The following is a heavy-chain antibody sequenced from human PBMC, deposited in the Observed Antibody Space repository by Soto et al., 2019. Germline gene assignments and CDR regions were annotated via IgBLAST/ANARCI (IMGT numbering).Heavy chain of an antibody. V-gene: IGHV4-59*08. J-gene: IGHJ4*02. CDR2: IYYSGST. CDR1: GGSISSYY. CDR3: ARHASSSGWYLFDY. Sequence: SETLSLTCTVSGGSISSYYWSWIRQPPGKGLEWIGYIYYSGSTNYNPSLKSRVPISVDTSKNQFSLKLSSVTAADTAVYYCARHASSSGWYLFDYWGQGTLVTVSS. D-gene: IGHD6-19*01.